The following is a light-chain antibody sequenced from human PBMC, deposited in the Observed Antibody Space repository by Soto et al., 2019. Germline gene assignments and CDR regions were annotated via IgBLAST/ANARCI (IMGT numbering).Light chain of an antibody. J-gene: IGKJ1*01. CDR2: DAS. Sequence: DFQMTQSPSTLSASVGDRVTITCRASQNINNWVAWYQQKPGKAPKFLIYDASTLQRGVPSRFSGSGIGTESSLTISSLQPDDFGSYYCQHTRTFGQGTKVEIK. V-gene: IGKV1-5*01. CDR3: QHTRT. CDR1: QNINNW.